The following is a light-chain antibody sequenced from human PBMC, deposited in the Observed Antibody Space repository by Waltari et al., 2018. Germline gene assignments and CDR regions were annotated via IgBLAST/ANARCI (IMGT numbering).Light chain of an antibody. CDR1: KIGTPT. CDR2: FDR. V-gene: IGLV3-21*01. Sequence: SYILTQPPSVSVAPGNPARASCGGNKIGTPTVHWYPQKAGQAPALFISFDRVRHAGVPDRCSASGSGSTANLTSRRVEAGGVAVYYGQVWGEPYVIFGGGTKLPVL. J-gene: IGLJ2*01. CDR3: QVWGEPYVI.